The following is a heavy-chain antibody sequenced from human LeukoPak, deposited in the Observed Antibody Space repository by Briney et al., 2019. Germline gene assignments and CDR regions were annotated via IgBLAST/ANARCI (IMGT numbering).Heavy chain of an antibody. V-gene: IGHV1-46*01. CDR1: GYTFTSYY. D-gene: IGHD6-19*01. CDR2: INPSGGST. Sequence: ASVKVSCKASGYTFTSYYMHWVRQAAGQGLEWMGIINPSGGSTSYAQKFQGRVTMTRDTSTSTVYMELSSLRSEDTAVYYCARDGVAVAGRSMSYFDYGGQGTLVTVSS. CDR3: ARDGVAVAGRSMSYFDY. J-gene: IGHJ4*02.